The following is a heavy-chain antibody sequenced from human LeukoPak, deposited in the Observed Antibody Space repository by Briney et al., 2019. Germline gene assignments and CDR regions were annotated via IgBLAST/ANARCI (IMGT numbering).Heavy chain of an antibody. Sequence: GGSLRLSCAASGFTFSSYSMSWVRQAPGKGREWVSAISGSGCSTYYADSVKGRFTISRDNAKNSLYLQMNSLRAEDTAVYYCARVPRIAAAGLWGQGTLVTVSS. CDR1: GFTFSSYS. CDR3: ARVPRIAAAGL. V-gene: IGHV3-23*01. D-gene: IGHD6-13*01. CDR2: ISGSGCST. J-gene: IGHJ4*02.